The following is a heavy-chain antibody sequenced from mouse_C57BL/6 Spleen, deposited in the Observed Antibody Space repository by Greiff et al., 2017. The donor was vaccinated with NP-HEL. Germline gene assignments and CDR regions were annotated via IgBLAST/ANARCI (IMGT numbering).Heavy chain of an antibody. V-gene: IGHV1-64*01. CDR3: ARELGRGYFDV. CDR2: IHPNSGST. J-gene: IGHJ1*03. CDR1: GYTFTSYW. D-gene: IGHD4-1*01. Sequence: QVQLQQPGAELVKPGASVKLSCKASGYTFTSYWMHWVKQRPGQGLEWIGMIHPNSGSTNYNEKFKSKATLTVDKSSSTAYMQLSSLTSEDSAVYDCARELGRGYFDVWGTGTTVTVSS.